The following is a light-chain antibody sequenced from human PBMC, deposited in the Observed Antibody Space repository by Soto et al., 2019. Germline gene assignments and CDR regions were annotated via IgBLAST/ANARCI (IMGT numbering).Light chain of an antibody. J-gene: IGKJ5*01. V-gene: IGKV1-5*03. Sequence: DIQMTQSPSTLSASVGDRVTITCRASQSISSWLAWYQQKPGKAPTLLIYKASSLESGVPSRFSGSGSGTEFTLTISSLQPDDFATYYCQQYNSYPITFGQGTRLEIQ. CDR3: QQYNSYPIT. CDR1: QSISSW. CDR2: KAS.